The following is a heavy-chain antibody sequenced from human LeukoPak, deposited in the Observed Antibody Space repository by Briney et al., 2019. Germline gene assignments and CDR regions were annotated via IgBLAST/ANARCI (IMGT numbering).Heavy chain of an antibody. V-gene: IGHV1-18*01. CDR2: INTYNGNT. CDR3: ARDRHIAAAVYYYYMDV. Sequence: ASVKVSCKASGYTFTSYIISWVRQAPGQGLEWMGWINTYNGNTDYAQRVQGKVTMTTDTATSTAYMEVRSLRSDDTAVYYCARDRHIAAAVYYYYMDVWGKGTPVTVSS. D-gene: IGHD6-13*01. CDR1: GYTFTSYI. J-gene: IGHJ6*03.